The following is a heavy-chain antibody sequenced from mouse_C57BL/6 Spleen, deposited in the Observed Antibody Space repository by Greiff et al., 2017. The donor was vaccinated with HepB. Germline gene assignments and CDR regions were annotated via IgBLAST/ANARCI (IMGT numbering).Heavy chain of an antibody. Sequence: DVQLVQSGAGLVKPGGSLKLSCAASGFTFRSYAMSWVRQTPEKRLEWVATISDGGSYTYYPDNVKGRFTIARDNAKNNLYLQMSHLKSEDTAMYYCDGRGRDRHRVAIHCWAEGAPSIISS. D-gene: IGHD3-2*01. CDR3: DGRGRDRHRVAIHC. CDR2: ISDGGSYT. J-gene: IGHJ4*01. CDR1: GFTFRSYA. V-gene: IGHV5-4*01.